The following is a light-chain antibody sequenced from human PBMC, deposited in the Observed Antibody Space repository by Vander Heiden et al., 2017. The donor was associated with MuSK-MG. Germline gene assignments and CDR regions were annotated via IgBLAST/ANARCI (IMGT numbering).Light chain of an antibody. CDR1: LSRLHGNGFDC. V-gene: IGKV2-28*01. CDR3: MQSLQTPVT. CDR2: LGS. J-gene: IGKJ2*01. Sequence: DIVMTKSPLSLAVPPGEAASISCRSSLSRLHGNGFDCLDWYLQKPGQSPQLLIYLGSSRASGVPDRFSGSGSGTDFTLQISRVEAEDVGVYYCMQSLQTPVTFGQGTKLEIK.